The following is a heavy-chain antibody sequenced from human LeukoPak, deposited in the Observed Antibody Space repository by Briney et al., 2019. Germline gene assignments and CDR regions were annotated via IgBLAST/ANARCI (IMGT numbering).Heavy chain of an antibody. CDR3: ARDTWKDYYYYFMDV. CDR1: GDSISNPYY. CDR2: MSHSGST. V-gene: IGHV4-38-2*02. Sequence: SETLSLTCTVSGDSISNPYYWGWIRPPPGKGLEWIGSMSHSGSTFYTPSLRSRVTISLDTSKNQFSLKLNSVTAADTAVYYCARDTWKDYYYYFMDVWGKGTTVTVSS. D-gene: IGHD1-1*01. J-gene: IGHJ6*03.